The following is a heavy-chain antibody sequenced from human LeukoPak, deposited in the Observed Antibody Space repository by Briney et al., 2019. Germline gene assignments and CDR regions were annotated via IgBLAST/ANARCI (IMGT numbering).Heavy chain of an antibody. J-gene: IGHJ6*03. CDR3: ATHPTRIAVRPSDYYYYMDV. CDR1: GYTFTTYG. D-gene: IGHD6-6*01. V-gene: IGHV1-18*01. CDR2: ISGYNGNT. Sequence: GASVKVSCKASGYTFTTYGITWGRQAPGQGLEWMGWISGYNGNTNYAQKLQGRVTMTTDTSTSTAYMVLRSLRSDDPAVYYCATHPTRIAVRPSDYYYYMDVWGKGTTVTVSS.